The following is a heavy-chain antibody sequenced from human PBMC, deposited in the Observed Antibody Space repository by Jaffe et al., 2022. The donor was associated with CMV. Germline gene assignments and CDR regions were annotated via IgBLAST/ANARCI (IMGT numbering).Heavy chain of an antibody. CDR1: GGSISSSSYY. D-gene: IGHD3-10*01. V-gene: IGHV4-39*01. CDR3: ARQTLWFGPKGAFDI. Sequence: QLQLQESGPGLVKPSETLSLTCTVSGGSISSSSYYWGWIRQPPGKGLEWIGSIYYSGSTSYNPSLKSRVTISVDTSQNQFSLKLNSVTAADTAVYYCARQTLWFGPKGAFDIWGQGTMVTVSS. CDR2: IYYSGST. J-gene: IGHJ3*02.